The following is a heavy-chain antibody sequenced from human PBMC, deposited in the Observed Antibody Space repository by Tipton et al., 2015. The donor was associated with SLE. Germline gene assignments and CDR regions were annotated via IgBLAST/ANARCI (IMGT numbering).Heavy chain of an antibody. CDR1: GGSISSYF. Sequence: TLSLTCTVSGGSISSYFWTWIRQPPGKGPEWIGHIFYTGSTRYNPSLKSRVTISVDTSKNQFSLRLSSVTAADTAVYYCARDYYGSGFDAFDIWGQGTMVTVSS. D-gene: IGHD3-10*01. CDR2: IFYTGST. J-gene: IGHJ3*02. V-gene: IGHV4-59*01. CDR3: ARDYYGSGFDAFDI.